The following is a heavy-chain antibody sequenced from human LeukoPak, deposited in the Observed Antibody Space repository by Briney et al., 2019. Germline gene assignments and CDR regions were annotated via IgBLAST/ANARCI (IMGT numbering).Heavy chain of an antibody. CDR1: GGSISSGGYY. CDR3: ARAVSGRFDY. J-gene: IGHJ4*02. CDR2: IYYSGST. D-gene: IGHD6-19*01. V-gene: IGHV4-61*08. Sequence: NPSETLSLTCTVSGGSISSGGYYWSWIRQPPGKGLEWTGYIYYSGSTNYNPSLNSRVTISVDTSKNQFSLRLSSVTAADTAIYYCARAVSGRFDYWGQGTLVTVSS.